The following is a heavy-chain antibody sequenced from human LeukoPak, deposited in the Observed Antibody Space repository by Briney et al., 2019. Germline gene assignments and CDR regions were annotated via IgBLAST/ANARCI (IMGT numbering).Heavy chain of an antibody. J-gene: IGHJ4*02. CDR2: ITPKSGDA. D-gene: IGHD3-3*02. V-gene: IGHV1-2*02. CDR3: ARVRLADERAWAY. CDR1: GYTFSDFY. Sequence: ASVKVSFKASGYTFSDFYIHWVRQAPGQGLEYVGWITPKSGDAYSPQRFQGRVTMTRDASISTAYMELSSLRSDDTAVYFCARVRLADERAWAYWGQGTLVTVSS.